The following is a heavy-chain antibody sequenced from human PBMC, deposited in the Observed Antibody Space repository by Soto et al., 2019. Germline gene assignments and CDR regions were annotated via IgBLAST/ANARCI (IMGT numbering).Heavy chain of an antibody. CDR3: ARHLYNTGYFDH. CDR2: MTPNSGNT. J-gene: IGHJ5*02. V-gene: IGHV1-8*02. Sequence: QVQLMQSGAEVRKPGASVKVSCRASGYTFTDYDINWVRQATGQGLEWLGWMTPNSGNTGYALKFQGRVTLTRDISRSTAYTELSSLTSEDTAVYYCARHLYNTGYFDHWGQGTLVTVSS. D-gene: IGHD6-13*01. CDR1: GYTFTDYD.